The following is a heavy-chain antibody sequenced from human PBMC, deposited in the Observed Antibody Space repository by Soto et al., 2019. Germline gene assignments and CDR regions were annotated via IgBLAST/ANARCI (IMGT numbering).Heavy chain of an antibody. Sequence: GGSLRLSCAASGFTFSSYSMNWVRQAPGKGLEWVSSISSSSSYIYYADSVKGRFTISRDNAKNSLYLQMNSLRAEDTAVYYWARGGGAATMKGGYYYGMDVWGQGTTVTVSS. J-gene: IGHJ6*02. V-gene: IGHV3-21*01. CDR3: ARGGGAATMKGGYYYGMDV. CDR1: GFTFSSYS. CDR2: ISSSSSYI. D-gene: IGHD6-25*01.